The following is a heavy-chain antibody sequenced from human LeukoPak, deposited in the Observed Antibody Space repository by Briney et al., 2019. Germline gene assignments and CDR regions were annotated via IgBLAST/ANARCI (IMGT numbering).Heavy chain of an antibody. D-gene: IGHD2-21*02. J-gene: IGHJ4*02. Sequence: SETLSLTCTVSSVSTSGAYWGWIRQPPGKGLEWIGYISFSGNTNYNPSLKSRVSMSVDTSKNQFSLKLISLTAADTAVYYCARGPLWGYCGGDCYKLDDWGQGTLVTVSS. V-gene: IGHV4-59*12. CDR1: SVSTSGAY. CDR3: ARGPLWGYCGGDCYKLDD. CDR2: ISFSGNT.